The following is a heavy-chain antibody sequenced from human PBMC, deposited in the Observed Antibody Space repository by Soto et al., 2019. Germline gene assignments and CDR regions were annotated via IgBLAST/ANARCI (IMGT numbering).Heavy chain of an antibody. CDR1: GYSFTSYW. D-gene: IGHD2-21*02. V-gene: IGHV5-51*01. CDR2: IYPGDSDT. CDR3: ARLSRYGGNSIYYYGMDV. Sequence: GESLKISCKGSGYSFTSYWIGWVRQMPGKGLEWMGIIYPGDSDTRYSPSFQGQVTISADKSISTAYLQWSSLKASDTAMHYCARLSRYGGNSIYYYGMDVWGQGTTVTVSS. J-gene: IGHJ6*02.